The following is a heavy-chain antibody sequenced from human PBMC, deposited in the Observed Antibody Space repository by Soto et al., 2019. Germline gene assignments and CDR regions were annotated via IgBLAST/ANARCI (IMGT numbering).Heavy chain of an antibody. D-gene: IGHD1-26*01. CDR3: AKPVWDSGSYYSLEYEDD. Sequence: QVQLVESGGGVVQPGRSLRLSCAASGFTFSSYGMHWVRQAPGKGLEWVAVISYDGSNKYYADSVKGRFTISRDNSKNTLYLQMNSLRAEDTAVYYCAKPVWDSGSYYSLEYEDDWGQGTLVTVSS. J-gene: IGHJ4*02. CDR2: ISYDGSNK. V-gene: IGHV3-30*18. CDR1: GFTFSSYG.